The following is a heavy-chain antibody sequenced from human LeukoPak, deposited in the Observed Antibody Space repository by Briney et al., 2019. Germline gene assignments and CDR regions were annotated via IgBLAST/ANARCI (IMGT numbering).Heavy chain of an antibody. CDR3: ARLVRYCSSGSCYSEQYYYYYYFMDV. CDR2: INHSGNT. J-gene: IGHJ6*03. D-gene: IGHD2-15*01. Sequence: SETLSLTCAVYGVSFTGYYWSWIRQTPGKGLEWIGEINHSGNTKYNPSLKSRVTISVDTSKNQFSLKLISVTAADTAVYYCARLVRYCSSGSCYSEQYYYYYYFMDVWGKGTAVTISS. CDR1: GVSFTGYY. V-gene: IGHV4-34*01.